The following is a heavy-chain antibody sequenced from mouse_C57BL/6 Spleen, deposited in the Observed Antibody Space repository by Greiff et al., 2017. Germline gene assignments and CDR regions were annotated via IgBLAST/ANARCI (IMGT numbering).Heavy chain of an antibody. CDR2: ISNLAYSI. V-gene: IGHV5-15*01. D-gene: IGHD1-1*01. J-gene: IGHJ1*03. Sequence: DVHLVESGGGLVQPGGSLKLSCAASGFTFSDYGMAWVRQAPRKGPEWVAFISNLAYSIYYADTVTGRFTISRENAKNTLYLEMSSLRSEDTAMYYCARHYGSSYWYFDVWGTGTTVTVSS. CDR3: ARHYGSSYWYFDV. CDR1: GFTFSDYG.